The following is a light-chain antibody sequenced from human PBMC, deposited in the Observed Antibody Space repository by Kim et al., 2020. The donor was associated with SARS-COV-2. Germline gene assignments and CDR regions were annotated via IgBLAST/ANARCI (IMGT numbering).Light chain of an antibody. CDR3: CSFAVK. J-gene: IGLJ2*01. V-gene: IGLV2-11*01. Sequence: SGRPGQSVTISCSGTSEDIGAYNYVSWYQLHPGKAPKLLIYDVYKRPSGVPDRFSGFQSGNSASLTVSGLQDEDEAEYYCCSFAVKFGEGTQLTVL. CDR2: DVY. CDR1: SEDIGAYNY.